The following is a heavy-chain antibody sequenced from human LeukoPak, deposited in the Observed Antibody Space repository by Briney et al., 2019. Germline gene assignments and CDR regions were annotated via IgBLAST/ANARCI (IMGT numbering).Heavy chain of an antibody. V-gene: IGHV4-34*01. CDR3: AREKGTYYYYYMDV. Sequence: PSETLSLTCAVYGGSFSGYYWSWIRQPPGKGLEWIGEINHSGSTNYNPSLKSRVTISVDTFKNQFSLKLSSVTAADTAVYYCAREKGTYYYYYMDVWGKGTTVTVSS. CDR1: GGSFSGYY. D-gene: IGHD3-10*01. CDR2: INHSGST. J-gene: IGHJ6*03.